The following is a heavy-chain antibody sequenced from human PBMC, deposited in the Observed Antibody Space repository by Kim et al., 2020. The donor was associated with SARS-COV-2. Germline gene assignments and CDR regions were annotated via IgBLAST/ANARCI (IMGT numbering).Heavy chain of an antibody. D-gene: IGHD4-17*01. Sequence: ASVKVSCKVSGYTLTELSMHWVRQAPGKGLEWMGGFDPEDGETIYAQKFQGRVTMTEDTSTDTAYMELSSLRSEDTAVYYCATDLAGYGDYVFSDYWGQGTLVTVSS. CDR3: ATDLAGYGDYVFSDY. CDR1: GYTLTELS. J-gene: IGHJ4*02. CDR2: FDPEDGET. V-gene: IGHV1-24*01.